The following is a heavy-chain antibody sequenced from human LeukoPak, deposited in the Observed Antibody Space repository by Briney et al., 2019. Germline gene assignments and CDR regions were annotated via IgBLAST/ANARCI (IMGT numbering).Heavy chain of an antibody. V-gene: IGHV3-7*01. CDR2: IRQDGSEK. J-gene: IGHJ4*02. D-gene: IGHD6-19*01. CDR3: ARGGRSAVAGTSHY. CDR1: GFTFSSYW. Sequence: GGSLRLSCVASGFTFSSYWMTWVRQAPGKGLEGVANIRQDGSEKYYVGSVKGRFTVSRDNAKNSVYLQMNSLRAEDTAVYYCARGGRSAVAGTSHYWGQGTLVTVSS.